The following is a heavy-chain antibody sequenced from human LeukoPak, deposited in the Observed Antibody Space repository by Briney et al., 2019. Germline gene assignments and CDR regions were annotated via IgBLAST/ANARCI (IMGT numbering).Heavy chain of an antibody. CDR1: GYTFTGHY. D-gene: IGHD6-13*01. J-gene: IGHJ4*02. CDR2: INPSGGGT. V-gene: IGHV1-46*01. Sequence: AASVKVSCKASGYTFTGHYMHWVRQALGQGLEWMGIINPSGGGTSYAQKFQGRGTMTRDTSTSTVYMELSSLRSEDTAVYYCAREAAAGTTSFDYWGQGTLVTVSS. CDR3: AREAAAGTTSFDY.